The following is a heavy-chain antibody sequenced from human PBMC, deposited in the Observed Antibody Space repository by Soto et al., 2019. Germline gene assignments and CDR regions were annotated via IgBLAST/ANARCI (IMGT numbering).Heavy chain of an antibody. V-gene: IGHV4-30-4*01. CDR3: ARAQVNILRFLEWLLFDP. Sequence: SETLSLTCTVAGGSISSGDYYWSWIRQPPGKGLEWIGYIYYSGSTYYNPSLKSRVTISVDTSKNQFSLKLSSVTAADTAVYYCARAQVNILRFLEWLLFDPWGQGTLVTVSS. D-gene: IGHD3-3*01. CDR2: IYYSGST. CDR1: GGSISSGDYY. J-gene: IGHJ5*02.